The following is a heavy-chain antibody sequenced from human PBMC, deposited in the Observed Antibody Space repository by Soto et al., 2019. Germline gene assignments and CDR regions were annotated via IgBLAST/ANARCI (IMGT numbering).Heavy chain of an antibody. V-gene: IGHV3-11*06. Sequence: QVQLVESGGGLVKPEGSLRLSCAASEFTFTDYYMSWIRQAPGKGLEWLSYISSSSDYITYADSVRGRFTISRDNAKNSLYLQMHSLRAEDTAVYYCAGEVSGAYDYWGQGTVVTVSS. J-gene: IGHJ4*02. D-gene: IGHD1-26*01. CDR2: ISSSSDYI. CDR1: EFTFTDYY. CDR3: AGEVSGAYDY.